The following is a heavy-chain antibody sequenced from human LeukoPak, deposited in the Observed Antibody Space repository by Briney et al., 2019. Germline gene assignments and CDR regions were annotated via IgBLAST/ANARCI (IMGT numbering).Heavy chain of an antibody. CDR2: MNPNSGNT. CDR1: GYTFTSYD. Sequence: ASVKVSCKASGYTFTSYDINWVRQATGQGLEWMGWMNPNSGNTGYAQKFQGRVTMTRNTSISTAYMELSSLRSDDTAVYYCARGLGPASVAVAASILDYWGQGTLVTVSS. J-gene: IGHJ4*02. CDR3: ARGLGPASVAVAASILDY. D-gene: IGHD2-15*01. V-gene: IGHV1-8*01.